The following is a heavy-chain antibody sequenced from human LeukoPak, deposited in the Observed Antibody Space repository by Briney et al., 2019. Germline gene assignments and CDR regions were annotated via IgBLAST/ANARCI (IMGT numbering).Heavy chain of an antibody. J-gene: IGHJ4*02. CDR1: GFTFSSYA. D-gene: IGHD6-19*01. CDR3: ARDKSSGTN. V-gene: IGHV3-30-3*01. CDR2: ISYDGSNK. Sequence: GGSLRLSCAASGFTFSSYAMHWVRQAPGKGLEWVAVISYDGSNKYYADSVKGRFTISRDNSKNTLYLQMNSLRAEDTAVYYCARDKSSGTNWGQGTLVTVSS.